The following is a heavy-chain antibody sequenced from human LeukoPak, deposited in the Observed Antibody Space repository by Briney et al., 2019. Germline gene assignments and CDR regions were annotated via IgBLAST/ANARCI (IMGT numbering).Heavy chain of an antibody. Sequence: SETLSLTCAVSGYSISNGHVWAWIRQPPGKGLEWIGTIHHSGNTYYNPSLQSRVSVSVDTSRNQFSLRLSSVTAADTATYYCARIDWTPDSWGQGTLVAVSS. V-gene: IGHV4-38-2*01. CDR2: IHHSGNT. D-gene: IGHD1-1*01. CDR3: ARIDWTPDS. CDR1: GYSISNGHV. J-gene: IGHJ4*02.